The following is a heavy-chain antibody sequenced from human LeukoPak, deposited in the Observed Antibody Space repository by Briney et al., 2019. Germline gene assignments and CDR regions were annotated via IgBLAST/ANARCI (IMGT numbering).Heavy chain of an antibody. Sequence: GASLRLSCAASGFSFSSFDMSWVRQAPGEGLEWVSGISGSGGSTYYTDSVKGRFTISRDNSKNTLYLQTNSLRAEDTAVYYCAKVSWSPGTDVWGQGTTVTVSS. CDR2: ISGSGGST. D-gene: IGHD1-1*01. V-gene: IGHV3-23*01. CDR3: AKVSWSPGTDV. CDR1: GFSFSSFD. J-gene: IGHJ6*02.